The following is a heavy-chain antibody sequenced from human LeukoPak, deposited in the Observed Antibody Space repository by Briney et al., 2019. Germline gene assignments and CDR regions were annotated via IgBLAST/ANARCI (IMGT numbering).Heavy chain of an antibody. CDR2: IATSGTI. CDR1: GGSISGSF. D-gene: IGHD3-10*01. J-gene: IGHJ3*01. V-gene: IGHV4-4*07. CDR3: TRDGSKGSRGDAFDL. Sequence: PSETLSLTCTISGGSISGSFWSWLRQPAGKGLEWIGRIATSGTINYNPSLTSRVTVSVDTSKNQFSLKLTSMSAADTAVYYCTRDGSKGSRGDAFDLWGQGTVVTVSS.